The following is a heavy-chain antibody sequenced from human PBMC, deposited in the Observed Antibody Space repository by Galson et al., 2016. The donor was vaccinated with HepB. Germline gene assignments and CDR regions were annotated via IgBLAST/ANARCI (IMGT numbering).Heavy chain of an antibody. Sequence: SETLSLTCTVSGAAVTSSSYYWTFIRQPPGKGLEWIGRISDRGRTTYNPSLTGRVTIAIDSSKNQFSLSLTSVTASDTAVYYCACADYDILTGSSAFDTWGHGTLVTVSS. V-gene: IGHV4-39*01. J-gene: IGHJ3*02. CDR2: ISDRGRT. CDR1: GAAVTSSSYY. CDR3: ACADYDILTGSSAFDT. D-gene: IGHD3-9*01.